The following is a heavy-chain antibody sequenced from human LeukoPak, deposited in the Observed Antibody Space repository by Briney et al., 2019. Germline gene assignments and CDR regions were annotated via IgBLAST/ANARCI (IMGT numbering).Heavy chain of an antibody. CDR1: GGTFSSYA. Sequence: SVKVSCKASGGTFSSYAISWVRQAPGQGLEWMGGIIPIFGTANYAQQFQGRVTITADESTSTAYMELSSLRSEDTAVYYCARPRTILAVAGTPYFDYSGQGTLVTASS. V-gene: IGHV1-69*13. J-gene: IGHJ4*02. D-gene: IGHD6-19*01. CDR3: ARPRTILAVAGTPYFDY. CDR2: IIPIFGTA.